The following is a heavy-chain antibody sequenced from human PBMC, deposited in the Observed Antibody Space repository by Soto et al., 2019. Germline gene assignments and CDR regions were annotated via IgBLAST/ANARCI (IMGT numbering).Heavy chain of an antibody. V-gene: IGHV1-18*01. D-gene: IGHD3-9*01. CDR1: GYTFTSYG. J-gene: IGHJ6*02. CDR2: ISAYNGNT. Sequence: QVQLVQSGAEVKKPGASVKVSCKASGYTFTSYGISWVRQAPGQGLEWMGWISAYNGNTNYAQKLQGRVTMTTDTSTSTAYIELRSLRSDDTAVYYCARDRKIRYFDWLSDYYYGMDVWGQGTTVTVSS. CDR3: ARDRKIRYFDWLSDYYYGMDV.